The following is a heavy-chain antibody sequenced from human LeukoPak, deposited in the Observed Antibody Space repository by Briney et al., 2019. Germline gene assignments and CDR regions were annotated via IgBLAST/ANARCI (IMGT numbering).Heavy chain of an antibody. CDR2: IIPIFGSG. CDR3: AKAGAAAIFDY. Sequence: VASVKVSCKASGGTFSSYAISWVRQAPGQGLEWMGGIIPIFGSGNYAQKFQDRVTITADESTSTAYMELSSLRSEDTAVYYCAKAGAAAIFDYWGQGTLVTVSS. CDR1: GGTFSSYA. D-gene: IGHD6-13*01. J-gene: IGHJ4*02. V-gene: IGHV1-69*13.